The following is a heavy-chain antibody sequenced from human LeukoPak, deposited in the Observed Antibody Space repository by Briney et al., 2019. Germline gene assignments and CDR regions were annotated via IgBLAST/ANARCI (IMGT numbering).Heavy chain of an antibody. J-gene: IGHJ4*02. CDR2: IYYSGST. CDR3: ARQGPLTTAVTTRTNPFDY. D-gene: IGHD4-11*01. V-gene: IGHV4-59*08. CDR1: AGSISSSY. Sequence: TETLSLTCTVSAGSISSSYWSWIWQPPGKGLEWIGYIYYSGSTNYNPSLKSRVTILVDTSKNQFSLKLNSVTAADTAVYYCARQGPLTTAVTTRTNPFDYWGQGALVAGSS.